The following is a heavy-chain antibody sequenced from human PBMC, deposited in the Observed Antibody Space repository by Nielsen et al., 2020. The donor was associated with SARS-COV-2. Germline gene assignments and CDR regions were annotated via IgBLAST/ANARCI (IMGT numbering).Heavy chain of an antibody. J-gene: IGHJ6*02. CDR1: GFSFSDYY. Sequence: GGSLRLSCVASGFSFSDYYMTWVRQTPGKGLQYLSYIGTTGGYRMYADSVKGRFTISRDNAKNSLYLQMNTLGAEDTAVYYCVRGRGMGVWGQGTTVTVSS. CDR3: VRGRGMGV. CDR2: IGTTGGYR. V-gene: IGHV3-11*05.